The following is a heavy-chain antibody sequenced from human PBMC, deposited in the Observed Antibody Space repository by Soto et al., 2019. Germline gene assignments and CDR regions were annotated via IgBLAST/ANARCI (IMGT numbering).Heavy chain of an antibody. CDR2: FDPEDGET. J-gene: IGHJ4*02. CDR3: AIGAQLRLGELSSDSFDY. V-gene: IGHV1-24*01. CDR1: GYTLTELS. Sequence: ASVKVSCKVSGYTLTELSMHWVRQAPGKGLEWMGGFDPEDGETVYAQKFQGRVTMTEDTSTDTAYMELSSLRSEDTAVYYCAIGAQLRLGELSSDSFDYWGQGTLVTVSS. D-gene: IGHD3-16*02.